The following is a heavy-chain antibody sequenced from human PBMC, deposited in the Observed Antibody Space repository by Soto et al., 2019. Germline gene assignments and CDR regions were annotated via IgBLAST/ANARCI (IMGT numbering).Heavy chain of an antibody. CDR3: AAGRRYCTNGVCSQTVDY. D-gene: IGHD2-8*01. CDR1: GFTFTSSA. J-gene: IGHJ4*02. V-gene: IGHV1-58*01. CDR2: IVVGSGNT. Sequence: SVKVSCKASGFTFTSSAVQWVRQARGQRLEWIGWIVVGSGNTNYAQKFQERVTITRDMSTSTAYMELSSLRSEDTAVYYCAAGRRYCTNGVCSQTVDYWGQGTLVTVSS.